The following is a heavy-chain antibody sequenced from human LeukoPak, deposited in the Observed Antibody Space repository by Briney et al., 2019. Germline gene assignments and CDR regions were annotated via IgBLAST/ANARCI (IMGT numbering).Heavy chain of an antibody. CDR1: GFTFSSYA. Sequence: GGSLRLSCAASGFTFSSYAMSWVRQAPGKGLEWVSAISGSGGSTYYADSVKGRFTISRDNSKNTLYLHMNSLRAEDTAVYYCAKDHYGTDYHFDYWGQGTLVTVSS. V-gene: IGHV3-23*01. CDR2: ISGSGGST. J-gene: IGHJ4*02. D-gene: IGHD1-7*01. CDR3: AKDHYGTDYHFDY.